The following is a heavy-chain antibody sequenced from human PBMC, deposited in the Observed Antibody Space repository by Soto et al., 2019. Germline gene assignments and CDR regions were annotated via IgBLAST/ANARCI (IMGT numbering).Heavy chain of an antibody. Sequence: QVQLVQSGAEVKKPGASVKVSCKASGYTFTTHGISWVRQAPGQGLEWMGWVSGDNGHTNYAQSRQRRVTITTDTSTNTAYMELRILKSDDTALYCCASALGYCRSGTCYREWFDPWCHGTLVTVSS. D-gene: IGHD2-2*01. CDR3: ASALGYCRSGTCYREWFDP. J-gene: IGHJ5*02. V-gene: IGHV1-18*01. CDR1: GYTFTTHG. CDR2: VSGDNGHT.